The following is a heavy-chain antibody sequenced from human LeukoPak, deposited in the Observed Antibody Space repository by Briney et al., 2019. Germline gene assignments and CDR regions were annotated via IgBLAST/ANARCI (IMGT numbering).Heavy chain of an antibody. Sequence: GGSLRLSCAASGFTFSSYAMSWVRQAPGKGLEWVSGISGSGGSTYYADSVKGRFTISRDNSKNTLYLQMNSLRAEDTAVYYCAKRKGRWLQFPFDYWGQGTLVTVSS. V-gene: IGHV3-23*01. D-gene: IGHD5-24*01. CDR2: ISGSGGST. J-gene: IGHJ4*02. CDR3: AKRKGRWLQFPFDY. CDR1: GFTFSSYA.